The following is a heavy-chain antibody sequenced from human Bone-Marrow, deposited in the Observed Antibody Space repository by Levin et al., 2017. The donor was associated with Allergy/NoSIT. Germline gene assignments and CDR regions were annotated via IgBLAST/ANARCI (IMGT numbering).Heavy chain of an antibody. CDR1: GFTFSSSS. Sequence: LSLTCAASGFTFSSSSMNWVRQAPGKGLEWVSYISSSSSTIYYADSVKGRFTISRDNAKNSLYLQMNSLRDEDTAVYYCARDGRYSYGYYFDYWGQGTLVTVSS. CDR2: ISSSSSTI. CDR3: ARDGRYSYGYYFDY. J-gene: IGHJ4*02. V-gene: IGHV3-48*02. D-gene: IGHD5-18*01.